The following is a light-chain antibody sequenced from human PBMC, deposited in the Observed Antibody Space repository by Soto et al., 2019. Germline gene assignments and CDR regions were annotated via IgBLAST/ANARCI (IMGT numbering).Light chain of an antibody. J-gene: IGLJ3*02. CDR2: SDN. CDR1: SSNIGSNS. V-gene: IGLV1-44*01. CDR3: QSYDSSLSGWV. Sequence: QSVLTQPPSASGTPGQRVTISCSGSSSNIGSNSVNWYHQVAGTAPKLLIHSDNQRPSGVPDRFSGSKSGTSASLAISGLQSGDEADYYCQSYDSSLSGWVFGGGTKLTVL.